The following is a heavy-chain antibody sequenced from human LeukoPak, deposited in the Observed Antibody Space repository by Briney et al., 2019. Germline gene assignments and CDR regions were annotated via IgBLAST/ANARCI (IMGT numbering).Heavy chain of an antibody. Sequence: VASVKVSCKASGYTFTSYAMHWVRQAPGQRLEWMGWINAGNGNTKYSQKFQGRVTITRDTSASTAYMELSSLRSEDTDVYYCARGSRELLHAVLADFNWYFDLWGRGTLVTVSS. V-gene: IGHV1-3*01. CDR3: ARGSRELLHAVLADFNWYFDL. CDR1: GYTFTSYA. J-gene: IGHJ2*01. D-gene: IGHD2-15*01. CDR2: INAGNGNT.